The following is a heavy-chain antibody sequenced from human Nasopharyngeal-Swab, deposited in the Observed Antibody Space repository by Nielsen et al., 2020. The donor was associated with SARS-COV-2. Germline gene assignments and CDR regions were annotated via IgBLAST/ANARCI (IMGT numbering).Heavy chain of an antibody. V-gene: IGHV1-2*06. Sequence: ASVKVSCKASGYTFTGYYMHWVRQAPGQGLEWMGRINPNSGGTNYAQKFQGRVTMTRDTSISTAYMELSRLRSDDTAVYYCARANLYSSGWYIPDYWGQGTLVTSPQ. J-gene: IGHJ4*02. D-gene: IGHD6-19*01. CDR3: ARANLYSSGWYIPDY. CDR2: INPNSGGT. CDR1: GYTFTGYY.